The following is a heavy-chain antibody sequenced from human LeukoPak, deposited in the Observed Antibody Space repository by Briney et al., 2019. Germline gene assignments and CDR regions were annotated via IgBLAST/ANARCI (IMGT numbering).Heavy chain of an antibody. CDR3: ARAGLWFGELRGAF. CDR1: GFTVSSNY. Sequence: GSLRLSCAASGFTVSSNYMSWVRQAPGKGLEWVSVIYSGGSTYYADSVKGRFTISRDNSKNTLYLQMNSLRAEDTAVYYCARAGLWFGELRGAFWGQGTLVTVSS. CDR2: IYSGGST. J-gene: IGHJ4*02. V-gene: IGHV3-66*01. D-gene: IGHD3-10*01.